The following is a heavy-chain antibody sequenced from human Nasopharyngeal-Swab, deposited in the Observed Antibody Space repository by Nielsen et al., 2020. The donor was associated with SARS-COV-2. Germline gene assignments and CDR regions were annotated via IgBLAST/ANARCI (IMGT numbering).Heavy chain of an antibody. CDR1: GYTFKSFA. CDR2: ISAYNGNT. CDR3: AVDYGDYDSYYGMDV. V-gene: IGHV1-18*01. Sequence: ASVKVSCKASGYTFKSFAVNWVRQAPGQGLEWMGWISAYNGNTNYAQNLQGRVTMTTDTSTSTVYMELRSLRSDDTAVNYCAVDYGDYDSYYGMDVWGQGTTVTVSS. J-gene: IGHJ6*02. D-gene: IGHD4-17*01.